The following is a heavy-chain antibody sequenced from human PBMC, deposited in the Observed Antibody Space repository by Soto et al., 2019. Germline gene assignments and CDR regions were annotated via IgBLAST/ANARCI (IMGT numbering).Heavy chain of an antibody. V-gene: IGHV3-23*01. D-gene: IGHD2-15*01. Sequence: GSLRLSCAASGFTFSSYAMSWVRQAPGKGLEWVSAISGSGGSTYYADSVKGRFTISRDNSKNTLYLQMNSLRAEDTAVYYCAKDCKGGSCDARAFTWVGAFDIWGQGTMVTVSS. CDR2: ISGSGGST. CDR3: AKDCKGGSCDARAFTWVGAFDI. J-gene: IGHJ3*02. CDR1: GFTFSSYA.